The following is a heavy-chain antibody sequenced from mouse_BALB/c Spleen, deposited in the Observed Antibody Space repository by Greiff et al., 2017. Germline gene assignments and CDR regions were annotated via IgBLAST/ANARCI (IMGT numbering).Heavy chain of an antibody. J-gene: IGHJ3*01. Sequence: QVQLQQSGAELTRPGASVKLSCKASGYTFTDYYINWVKQRTGQGLEWIGEIYPGSGNTYYNEKFKGKATLTADKSSSTAYMQLSSLTYEDSAVYFCARERGKFAYWGQGTLVTVSA. CDR2: IYPGSGNT. V-gene: IGHV1-77*01. CDR1: GYTFTDYY. CDR3: ARERGKFAY.